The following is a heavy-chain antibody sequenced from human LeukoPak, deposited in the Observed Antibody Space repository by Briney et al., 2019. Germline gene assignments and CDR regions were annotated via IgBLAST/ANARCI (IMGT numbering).Heavy chain of an antibody. D-gene: IGHD3-16*01. CDR2: IYISGNT. CDR3: ARGGALHTYCDY. CDR1: GDSLNNYY. Sequence: SETLTLTCTVSGDSLNNYYWSWMRQPAGKGLEWIGRIYISGNTMYNPSLQSRVTMSLDTSKNHFSLKLTSVTAADTAVYFCARGGALHTYCDYWGQGTLVSVSS. J-gene: IGHJ4*02. V-gene: IGHV4-4*07.